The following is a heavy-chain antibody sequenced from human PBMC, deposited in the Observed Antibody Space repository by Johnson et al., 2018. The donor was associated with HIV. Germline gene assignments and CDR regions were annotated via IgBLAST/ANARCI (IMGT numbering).Heavy chain of an antibody. CDR3: AKEQSVVVIGSGAFDI. Sequence: QVQLVESGGGVVQPGRSLRLSCIASGFTFSTYGMHWVRQAPGKGLQWVALLSYDGSNKYYADSVKGRFTISRDNSKNTLYLQMNSLRAEDTAVYYCAKEQSVVVIGSGAFDIWGQGTMVTVSS. J-gene: IGHJ3*02. D-gene: IGHD3-22*01. V-gene: IGHV3-30*18. CDR1: GFTFSTYG. CDR2: LSYDGSNK.